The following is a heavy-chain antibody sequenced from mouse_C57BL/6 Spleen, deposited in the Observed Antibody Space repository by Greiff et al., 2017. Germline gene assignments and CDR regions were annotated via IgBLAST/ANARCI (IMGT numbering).Heavy chain of an antibody. CDR2: INPSTGGT. J-gene: IGHJ1*03. CDR3: ARAESNYFGNFDV. Sequence: EVQLQQSGPELVKPGASVKISCKASGYSFTGYYMNWVKQSPEKSLEWIGEINPSTGGTTYNQKFKSKATLTVDKSSSTAYMQRKGLTSENSAVYYGARAESNYFGNFDVWGTGTTVTVSS. CDR1: GYSFTGYY. V-gene: IGHV1-42*01. D-gene: IGHD2-5*01.